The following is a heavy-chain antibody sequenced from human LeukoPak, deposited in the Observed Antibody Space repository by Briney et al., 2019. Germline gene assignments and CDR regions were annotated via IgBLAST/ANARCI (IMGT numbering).Heavy chain of an antibody. Sequence: ASVKVSFKSSGYTFTSHVINWVRQATGQGLEWMGWMNSNTGNTGYAQKFQGGVTMTRDTSISTAYMELSSLRSEDTAVYYCMTGARAGGRDWFDPWGQGTLVTVSS. D-gene: IGHD1-1*01. V-gene: IGHV1-8*01. CDR2: MNSNTGNT. CDR3: MTGARAGGRDWFDP. CDR1: GYTFTSHV. J-gene: IGHJ5*02.